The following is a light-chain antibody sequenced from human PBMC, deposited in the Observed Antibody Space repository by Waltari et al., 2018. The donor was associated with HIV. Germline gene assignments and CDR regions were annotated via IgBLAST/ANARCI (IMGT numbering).Light chain of an antibody. V-gene: IGKV1-39*01. CDR1: QSIGRY. CDR3: QQTYSTPQT. J-gene: IGKJ4*01. CDR2: AAS. Sequence: DIQMTQSPSSLSASVGDRITIPCRASQSIGRYSNWYQQKPGKAPKVLIYAASSLQSGVPSRFSGSGSGTNFTLTISSLQPEDSATYYCQQTYSTPQTFGGGTKVEIK.